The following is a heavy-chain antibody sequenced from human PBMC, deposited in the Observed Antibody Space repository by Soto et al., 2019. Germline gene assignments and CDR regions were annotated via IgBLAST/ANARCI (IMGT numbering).Heavy chain of an antibody. V-gene: IGHV4-34*01. CDR3: ARLPWEPTPKSYYYYYGMDV. CDR2: INHSGST. D-gene: IGHD1-26*01. Sequence: SETLSLTCAVYGGSFSGYYWSWIRQPPGKGLEWIGEINHSGSTNYNPSLKSRVTISVDTSKNQFSLKLSSVTAADTAVYYCARLPWEPTPKSYYYYYGMDVWGQGTTVTVSS. J-gene: IGHJ6*02. CDR1: GGSFSGYY.